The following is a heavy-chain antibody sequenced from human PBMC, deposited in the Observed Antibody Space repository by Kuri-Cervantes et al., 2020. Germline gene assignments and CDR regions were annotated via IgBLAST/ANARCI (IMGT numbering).Heavy chain of an antibody. CDR3: AREKWSSYYYDSSDYYYYGMVV. CDR2: IYTSGST. CDR1: GGSISSLSYY. J-gene: IGHJ6*02. D-gene: IGHD3-22*01. Sequence: SETLSLTCTVSGGSISSLSYYWSWLRKPAGKGLEWIGRIYTSGSTNYNPSLKSRVTISVDTSKTQFSLKLSSVTAADTAVYYCAREKWSSYYYDSSDYYYYGMVVWGQGTTVTVSS. V-gene: IGHV4-61*02.